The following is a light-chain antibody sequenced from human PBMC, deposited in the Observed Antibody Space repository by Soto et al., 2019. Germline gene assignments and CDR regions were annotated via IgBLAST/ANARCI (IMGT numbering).Light chain of an antibody. CDR2: DFN. J-gene: IGLJ1*01. CDR3: SSFTTSSTCV. V-gene: IGLV2-14*01. CDR1: SSDVGRYNY. Sequence: QSVLAQPASVSGSRGQSITISCTGTSSDVGRYNYVSWFQQHPGKVPKLIIYDFNNWPSGVSDRFSGSKSGNTASLTISGLQPEDEADYYCSSFTTSSTCVFGTGTKVTVL.